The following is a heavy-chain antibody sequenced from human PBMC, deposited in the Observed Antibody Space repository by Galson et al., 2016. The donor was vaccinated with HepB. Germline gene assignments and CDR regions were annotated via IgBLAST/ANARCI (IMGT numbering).Heavy chain of an antibody. V-gene: IGHV3-23*01. CDR2: ISSSGGST. CDR1: GFPFSSYA. J-gene: IGHJ4*02. D-gene: IGHD6-6*01. CDR3: AREGQYTSSSISVYFDP. Sequence: SLRLSCAISGFPFSSYAMSWVRQAPGKGLEWVSAISSSGGSTFYSDSVKGRYTVSRDNSKNMLYLEMSSLRGDDTAVYYCAREGQYTSSSISVYFDPWGQGTLVTVSS.